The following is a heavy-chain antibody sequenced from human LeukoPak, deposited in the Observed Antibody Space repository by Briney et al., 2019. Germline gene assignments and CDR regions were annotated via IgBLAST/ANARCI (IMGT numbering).Heavy chain of an antibody. CDR1: GFTFSSYW. V-gene: IGHV3-53*01. Sequence: GGSLRLSCAASGFTFSSYWMSWVRQAPGKGLEWVSVIYSGGSTYYADSVKGRFTISRDNSKNTLYLQMNSLRAEDTAVYYCARVSEPLADFDYWGQGTLVTVSS. CDR2: IYSGGST. J-gene: IGHJ4*02. D-gene: IGHD1-26*01. CDR3: ARVSEPLADFDY.